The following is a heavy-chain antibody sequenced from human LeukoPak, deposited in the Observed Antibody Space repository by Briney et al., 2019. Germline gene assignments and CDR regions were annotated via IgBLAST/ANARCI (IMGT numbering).Heavy chain of an antibody. J-gene: IGHJ5*02. Sequence: GSLRLSSAASGFSFCDYYMCWSRPAPEEGLGWVSYIRGSGGVIWHADPVKGRFTISRDHVNSSLYLQMNRLGAEDTAMYYCARTTSEGTTISLDRWGQGALVIVSS. CDR1: GFSFCDYY. D-gene: IGHD2-21*02. CDR3: ARTTSEGTTISLDR. CDR2: IRGSGGVI. V-gene: IGHV3-11*01.